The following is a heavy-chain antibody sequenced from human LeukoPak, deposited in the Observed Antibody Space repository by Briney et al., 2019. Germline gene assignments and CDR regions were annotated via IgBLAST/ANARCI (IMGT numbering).Heavy chain of an antibody. D-gene: IGHD2-2*02. Sequence: GGSLRLSCAASGFTFSSYAMHWVRQAPGKGLEWVAVISYDGSNKYYADSVKGRFTISRDNSKNMLYLQMNSLRAEDTAVYYCARDHTRFFDYWGQGTLVTVSS. J-gene: IGHJ4*02. CDR1: GFTFSSYA. CDR3: ARDHTRFFDY. CDR2: ISYDGSNK. V-gene: IGHV3-30-3*01.